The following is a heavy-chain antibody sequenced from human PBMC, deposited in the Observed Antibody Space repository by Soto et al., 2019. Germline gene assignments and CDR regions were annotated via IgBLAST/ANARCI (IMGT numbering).Heavy chain of an antibody. J-gene: IGHJ4*02. CDR2: IYYSGNT. D-gene: IGHD6-6*01. CDR1: GDSISTADYY. V-gene: IGHV4-30-4*01. CDR3: ARGIYSTSSFFDS. Sequence: LSLTCTVSGDSISTADYYWNWIRQPPGKGLEWIGYIYYSGNTYYIPSLKSRVTISVDTSKNQISLKLNSVTAADTAVYCCARGIYSTSSFFDSWGQGTLVTVS.